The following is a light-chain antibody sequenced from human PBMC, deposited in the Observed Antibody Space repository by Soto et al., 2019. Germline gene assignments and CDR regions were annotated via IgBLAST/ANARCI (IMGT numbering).Light chain of an antibody. Sequence: DIQMTQSPSSLSASVGDRVTITCRASQSISIHLNWYQQKPGKAPKVLIYGASSLQSGAPSRFSGSGSGTYFTHTISSLQPEDFAPYDCQQSYSTPPYTFGQGTKLEIK. V-gene: IGKV1-39*01. J-gene: IGKJ2*01. CDR2: GAS. CDR3: QQSYSTPPYT. CDR1: QSISIH.